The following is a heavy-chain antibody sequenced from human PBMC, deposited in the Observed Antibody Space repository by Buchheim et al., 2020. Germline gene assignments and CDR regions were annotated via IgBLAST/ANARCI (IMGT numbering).Heavy chain of an antibody. CDR2: LSSTGDT. J-gene: IGHJ4*01. Sequence: QVQLQESGPGLVKPSQTLSLTCTVSGASINNADYHWNWIRQPAGKGLEWIGRLSSTGDTTYRPSLVSRVTMSADTSKNQFSVKLISVTAADTAVYFCARGRSHFDYWGRGTL. CDR3: ARGRSHFDY. V-gene: IGHV4-61*02. D-gene: IGHD4-17*01. CDR1: GASINNADYH.